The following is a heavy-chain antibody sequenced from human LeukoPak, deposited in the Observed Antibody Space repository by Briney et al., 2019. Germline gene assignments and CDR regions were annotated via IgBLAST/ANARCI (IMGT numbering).Heavy chain of an antibody. CDR3: ARWNLGSDY. CDR2: ISSSSATK. D-gene: IGHD1-1*01. J-gene: IGHJ4*02. Sequence: PGGSLRLSCAASGFTFSAYDMNWVRQAPGKGLKWLSYISSSSATKYHADSVKGRFTISRDNAKNSLYLQMNSLRAEDTGVYYCARWNLGSDYWGQGTLVTVSS. V-gene: IGHV3-48*04. CDR1: GFTFSAYD.